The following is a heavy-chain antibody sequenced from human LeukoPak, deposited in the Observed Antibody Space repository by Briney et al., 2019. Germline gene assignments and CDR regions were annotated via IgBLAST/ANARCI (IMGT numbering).Heavy chain of an antibody. CDR1: GYTFTSYG. V-gene: IGHV1-18*01. Sequence: ASVKVSCKASGYTFTSYGISWVRQAPGQGLEWMGWISAYNGNTNYAQKLQGRVTMTTDTSTSTAYMGLRSLRSDDTAVYYCARVEYSSSWYYYYYYMDVWGKGTTVTVSS. D-gene: IGHD6-13*01. J-gene: IGHJ6*03. CDR3: ARVEYSSSWYYYYYYMDV. CDR2: ISAYNGNT.